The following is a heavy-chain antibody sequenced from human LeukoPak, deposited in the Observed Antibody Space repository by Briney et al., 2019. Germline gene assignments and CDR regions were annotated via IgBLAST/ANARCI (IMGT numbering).Heavy chain of an antibody. Sequence: SVKVSCKASGGTFSSYAISWVRQAPGQGLEWMGGLIPIFGTANYAQKFQGRVTITADKSTSTAYMELSSLRSEDTAVYYCARVFPPLPPSAVGAFDIWGQGTMVTVSS. J-gene: IGHJ3*02. CDR2: LIPIFGTA. V-gene: IGHV1-69*06. CDR1: GGTFSSYA. CDR3: ARVFPPLPPSAVGAFDI.